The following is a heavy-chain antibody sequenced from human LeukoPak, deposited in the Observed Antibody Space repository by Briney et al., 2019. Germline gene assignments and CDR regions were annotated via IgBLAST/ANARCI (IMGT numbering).Heavy chain of an antibody. V-gene: IGHV3-21*01. CDR1: GFTFSSYE. D-gene: IGHD6-19*01. CDR3: ARVARGIAVWTFDY. J-gene: IGHJ4*02. CDR2: ISSSSSYI. Sequence: GGSLRLSCAASGFTFSSYEMNWVRQAPGKGLEWVSSISSSSSYIYYADSVKGRSTITRDNAKNSLYLQMNSLRAEDTAVYYCARVARGIAVWTFDYWGQGTLVTVSS.